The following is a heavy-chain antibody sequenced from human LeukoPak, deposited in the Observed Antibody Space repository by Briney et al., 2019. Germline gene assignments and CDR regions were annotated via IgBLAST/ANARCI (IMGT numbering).Heavy chain of an antibody. CDR2: INPKNGDR. J-gene: IGHJ5*02. Sequence: ASVKVSCKASGYTLTSHYIHWVRRAPGQGLEWMGIINPKNGDRLYARKFQGRVTMTRDTSTSTVYMDLSSLRSEDTALYFCARESMVTTKWFDPWGQGTLVTVSS. CDR3: ARESMVTTKWFDP. CDR1: GYTLTSHY. D-gene: IGHD4-17*01. V-gene: IGHV1-46*01.